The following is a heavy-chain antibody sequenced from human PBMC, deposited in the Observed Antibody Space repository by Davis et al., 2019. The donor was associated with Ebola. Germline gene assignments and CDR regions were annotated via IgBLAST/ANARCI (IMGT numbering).Heavy chain of an antibody. D-gene: IGHD2-21*01. CDR1: GFTFSNYW. V-gene: IGHV3-21*05. CDR2: IGPSGSDI. CDR3: ARERTSCGGDCLDY. Sequence: PGGSLRLSCAASGFTFSNYWMTWVRPAPGGELECVSYIGPSGSDISYADSVRGRFTISRDNAKNSLFLQMNSLRAEDTALYYCARERTSCGGDCLDYWGQGTLVTVSS. J-gene: IGHJ4*02.